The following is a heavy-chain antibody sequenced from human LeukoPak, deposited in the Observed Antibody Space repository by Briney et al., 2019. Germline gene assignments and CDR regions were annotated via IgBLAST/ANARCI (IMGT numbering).Heavy chain of an antibody. J-gene: IGHJ4*02. D-gene: IGHD2-15*01. CDR3: ARDPDICSGGSCYSHFDY. CDR2: ITSDGSST. V-gene: IGHV3-74*01. Sequence: GGSLRLSCAASGFTFSNYWMHWVRRAPGKGLVWVSRITSDGSSTSYADFVKGRFTISRDNAKNTLYLQMNSLRAEDTAVYYCARDPDICSGGSCYSHFDYWGQGTLVTVSS. CDR1: GFTFSNYW.